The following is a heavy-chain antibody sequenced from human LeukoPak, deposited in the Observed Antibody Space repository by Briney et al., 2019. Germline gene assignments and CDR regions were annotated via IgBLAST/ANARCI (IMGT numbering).Heavy chain of an antibody. V-gene: IGHV3-21*01. D-gene: IGHD3-22*01. CDR2: ISSSSSYI. J-gene: IGHJ4*02. CDR1: GFTFSSYS. Sequence: GGPLRLSCAASGFTFSSYSMNWVRQAPGKGLEWVSSISSSSSYIYYADSVKGRFTISRDNSKNTLYLQMNSLRAEDTAVYYCAKPKSIVEVYFDYWGQGTLVTVSS. CDR3: AKPKSIVEVYFDY.